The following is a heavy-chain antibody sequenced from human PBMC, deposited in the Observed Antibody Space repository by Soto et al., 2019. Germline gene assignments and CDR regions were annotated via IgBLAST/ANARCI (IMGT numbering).Heavy chain of an antibody. CDR2: INPNSGDT. CDR1: GYTFTAYY. Sequence: QFQLVQSGAAVKKPGASVRVSCKTSGYTFTAYYIHWVRQAPGQGLEWMGWINPNSGDTHSVKQFQGRVTMTRDTAISTASMDLLRLRSADAAVYYCARAAGPGDYGNYVGTYSFDYWGQGTLLTVSS. V-gene: IGHV1-2*02. J-gene: IGHJ4*02. CDR3: ARAAGPGDYGNYVGTYSFDY. D-gene: IGHD4-17*01.